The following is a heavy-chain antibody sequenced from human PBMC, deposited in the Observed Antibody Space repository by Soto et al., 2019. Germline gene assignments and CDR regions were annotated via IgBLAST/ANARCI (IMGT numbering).Heavy chain of an antibody. CDR2: IIPIFGTA. J-gene: IGHJ4*02. CDR3: ARSCDSNDVLYFFDY. D-gene: IGHD3-22*01. V-gene: IGHV1-69*06. CDR1: GGTFSGYA. Sequence: SLKVSCKAFGGTFSGYAIRWVRQAPGQGLEWMGGIIPIFGTANYAQKFQGRVTITADKSTSTAYMALSSLRSEDTAGYYCARSCDSNDVLYFFDYWGQGTLVTVSS.